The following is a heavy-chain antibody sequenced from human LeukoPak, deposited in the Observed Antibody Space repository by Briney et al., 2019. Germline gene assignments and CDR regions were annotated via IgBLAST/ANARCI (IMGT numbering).Heavy chain of an antibody. J-gene: IGHJ4*02. V-gene: IGHV3-11*04. CDR1: GFTVSSNY. CDR2: VSSSGNTI. D-gene: IGHD2-8*01. CDR3: ARDRFMHGY. Sequence: GGSLRLSCAASGFTVSSNYMSWVRQAPGKGLEWVSYVSSSGNTIYYADSVKGRFTISRDNAKNSLYLQMNSLRAEDTAVYYCARDRFMHGYWGQGTLVTVSS.